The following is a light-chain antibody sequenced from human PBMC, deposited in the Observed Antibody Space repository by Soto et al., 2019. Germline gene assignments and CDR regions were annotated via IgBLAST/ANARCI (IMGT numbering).Light chain of an antibody. CDR2: GAS. CDR3: QQRSNWPWT. V-gene: IGKV3-15*01. Sequence: EILMTQSPATLSVSPGERATLSCRASQSVNSNLAWYQQKPGQAPRLLIYGASTRATGIPARFSGSGSGTEFTLTISSLQSEDFAVYYCQQRSNWPWTFGQGTKVEIK. J-gene: IGKJ1*01. CDR1: QSVNSN.